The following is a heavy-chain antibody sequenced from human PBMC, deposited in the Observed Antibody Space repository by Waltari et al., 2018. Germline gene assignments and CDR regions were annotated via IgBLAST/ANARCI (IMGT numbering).Heavy chain of an antibody. CDR1: GFTFSSYS. J-gene: IGHJ4*02. Sequence: EVQLVESGGGLVQPGGSLRLSCAASGFTFSSYSMSWVSQAPGTGLEWVSTISASGISPFYTDSVKGRFTISRDNSKSTLSLHMDNLRAEDTAVYYCARGAKQQGNFDYWGQGTLVTVSS. CDR2: ISASGISP. D-gene: IGHD6-13*01. CDR3: ARGAKQQGNFDY. V-gene: IGHV3-23*04.